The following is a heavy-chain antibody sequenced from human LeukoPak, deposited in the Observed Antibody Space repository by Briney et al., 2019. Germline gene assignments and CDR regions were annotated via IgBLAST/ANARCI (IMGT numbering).Heavy chain of an antibody. CDR1: GYSIXSXXX. CDR3: ARSMISMLKVNWFDP. V-gene: IGHV4-38-2*01. D-gene: IGHD3-16*01. Sequence: GYSIXSXXXWGWXRXPPGXXXEXIGSISHSATTYYNPSLKRRFTISLDTSKNQFSLKLNSVTAADTAVYFCARSMISMLKVNWFDPWGQGTLVTVSS. J-gene: IGHJ5*02. CDR2: ISHSATT.